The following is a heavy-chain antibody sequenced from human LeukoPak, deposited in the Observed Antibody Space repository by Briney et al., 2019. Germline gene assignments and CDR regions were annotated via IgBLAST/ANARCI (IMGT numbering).Heavy chain of an antibody. D-gene: IGHD6-19*01. Sequence: GGSLRLSCAASGFTFSSYWMTWVRQAPGKGLEWVALIWYDGSNKYYADSVKGRFTISRDNSKNTLYLQMNSLRAEDTAVYYCAREKQKYSSGWYCLDYWGQGTLVTVSS. CDR2: IWYDGSNK. V-gene: IGHV3-33*08. CDR1: GFTFSSYW. CDR3: AREKQKYSSGWYCLDY. J-gene: IGHJ4*02.